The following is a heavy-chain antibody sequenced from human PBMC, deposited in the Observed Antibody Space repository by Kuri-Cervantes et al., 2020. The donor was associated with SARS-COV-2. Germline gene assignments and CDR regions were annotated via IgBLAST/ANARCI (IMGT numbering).Heavy chain of an antibody. Sequence: GESLKISCAASGFTFSSYSMNWVRQAPGKGLEWVSSISSSSSYIYYADSVKGRFTISRDSAKNSLYLQMNSLRAEDTAVYYCASGFGEGASWGQGTLVTVSS. V-gene: IGHV3-21*01. CDR1: GFTFSSYS. CDR2: ISSSSSYI. CDR3: ASGFGEGAS. J-gene: IGHJ4*02. D-gene: IGHD3-10*01.